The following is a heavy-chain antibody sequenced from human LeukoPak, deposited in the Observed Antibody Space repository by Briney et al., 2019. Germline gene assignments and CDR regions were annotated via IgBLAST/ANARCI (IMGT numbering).Heavy chain of an antibody. Sequence: SQTLSLTCAVSGGSISSGGYSWSWIRQPPGKGLEWIGYIYHSGSTYYNPSLKSRVTISVDRSKNQFSLKLSSVTAADTAVYYCARGVVAAPFYNWFDPWGQGTLVTVSS. CDR1: GGSISSGGYS. J-gene: IGHJ5*02. CDR2: IYHSGST. CDR3: ARGVVAAPFYNWFDP. V-gene: IGHV4-30-2*01. D-gene: IGHD2-15*01.